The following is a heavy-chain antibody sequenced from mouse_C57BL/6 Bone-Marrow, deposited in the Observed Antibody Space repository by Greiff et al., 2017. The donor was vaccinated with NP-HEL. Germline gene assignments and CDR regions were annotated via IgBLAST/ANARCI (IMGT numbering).Heavy chain of an antibody. CDR2: INPSNGGS. CDR1: GYTFTSYW. V-gene: IGHV1-53*01. D-gene: IGHD2-3*01. CDR3: ARWLLVYFDV. J-gene: IGHJ1*03. Sequence: VKVVESGTELVKPGASVKLSCKASGYTFTSYWMHWVKQRPGQGLEWIGNINPSNGGSNYNEKFKSKATLTVDKSSSTAYMQLSSLTSEDSAVYYCARWLLVYFDVWGTGTTVTVSS.